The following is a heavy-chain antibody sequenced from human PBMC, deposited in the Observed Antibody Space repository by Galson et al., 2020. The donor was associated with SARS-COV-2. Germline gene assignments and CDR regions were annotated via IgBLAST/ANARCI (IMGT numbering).Heavy chain of an antibody. Sequence: SETLSLTCTVSGGSISSSSYYWGWIRQPPGKGLEWIGSIYYSGSTYYNPSLKSRVTISVDTSKNQFSLKLSSVTAADMAVYYCARGVYYDFWSGYYPGPSRIDYWGQGTLVTVSS. V-gene: IGHV4-39*07. J-gene: IGHJ4*02. D-gene: IGHD3-3*01. CDR3: ARGVYYDFWSGYYPGPSRIDY. CDR2: IYYSGST. CDR1: GGSISSSSYY.